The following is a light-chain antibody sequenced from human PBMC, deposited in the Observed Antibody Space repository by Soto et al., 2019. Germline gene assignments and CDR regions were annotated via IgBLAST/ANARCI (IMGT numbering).Light chain of an antibody. CDR2: EVS. Sequence: QSALTQPPSASGSPGQSVTISCTGTSSDVGGYNYVSWYQQHPGKAPKLMIYEVSKRPSGVPVRFSGSKSGNTASLTVSGLQAEDEADYYCSSYAGSNNWVFGGGTQLTVL. CDR1: SSDVGGYNY. CDR3: SSYAGSNNWV. V-gene: IGLV2-8*01. J-gene: IGLJ3*02.